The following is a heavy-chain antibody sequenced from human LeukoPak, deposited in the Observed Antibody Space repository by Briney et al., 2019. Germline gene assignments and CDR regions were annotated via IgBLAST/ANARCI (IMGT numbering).Heavy chain of an antibody. V-gene: IGHV4-59*08. CDR3: ARLSPIFGVVTWFDP. CDR1: GGSISSYY. D-gene: IGHD3-3*01. CDR2: IYYSGST. Sequence: PSETLSLTCTVSGGSISSYYWSWIRQPPGKGLEWIGYIYYSGSTNYNPSLKSRVTISVDTSKNQFSLKLSSVTAADTAVYYCARLSPIFGVVTWFDPWGQGTLVTVSS. J-gene: IGHJ5*02.